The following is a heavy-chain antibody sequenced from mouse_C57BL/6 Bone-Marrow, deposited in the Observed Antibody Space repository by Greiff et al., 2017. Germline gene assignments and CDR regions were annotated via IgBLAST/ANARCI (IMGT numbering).Heavy chain of an antibody. Sequence: EVQLQQSGAELVRPGASVKLSCTASGFNIKDDYMHWVKQRPEQGLEWIGWIDPENGDTEYASKFQGKATITADTSSNTAYLQLSSLTSADTAVYYCTDYYGSSGAYWGQGTLVTVSA. J-gene: IGHJ3*01. CDR3: TDYYGSSGAY. CDR2: IDPENGDT. V-gene: IGHV14-4*01. D-gene: IGHD1-1*01. CDR1: GFNIKDDY.